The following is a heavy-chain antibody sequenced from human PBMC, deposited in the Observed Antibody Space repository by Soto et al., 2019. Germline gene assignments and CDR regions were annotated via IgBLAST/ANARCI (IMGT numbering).Heavy chain of an antibody. D-gene: IGHD2-8*01. J-gene: IGHJ5*02. CDR2: IYHSGST. V-gene: IGHV4-30-4*01. CDR1: GVSISGGGYY. CDR3: ARERPDGARLDP. Sequence: SEPLCLTCTVSGVSISGGGYYWSCIHQPPGKGLEWIGYIYHSGSTYYNPSLKSRVTISVDTSKNQFSLKLSSVTAADTAVYYCARERPDGARLDPWGQGTLGTVSS.